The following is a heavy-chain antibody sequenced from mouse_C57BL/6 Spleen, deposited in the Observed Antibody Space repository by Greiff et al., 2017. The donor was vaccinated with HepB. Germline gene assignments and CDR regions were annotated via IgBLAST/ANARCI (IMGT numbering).Heavy chain of an antibody. D-gene: IGHD1-1*01. J-gene: IGHJ2*01. Sequence: VQLQQSVAELVRPGASVKLSCTASGFNIKNTYMHWVKQRPEQGLEWIGRIDPANGNTKYAPKFQGKATITADTSSNTAYLQLSSLTSEDTAVYYCARPYYYGSRPAYFDYWGQGTTLTVSS. CDR1: GFNIKNTY. CDR2: IDPANGNT. CDR3: ARPYYYGSRPAYFDY. V-gene: IGHV14-3*01.